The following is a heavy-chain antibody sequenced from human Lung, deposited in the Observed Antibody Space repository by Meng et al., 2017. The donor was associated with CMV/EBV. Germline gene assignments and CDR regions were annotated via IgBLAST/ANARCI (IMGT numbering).Heavy chain of an antibody. D-gene: IGHD3/OR15-3a*01. J-gene: IGHJ3*02. CDR3: ARETTVFGPVKNRLNAFDN. V-gene: IGHV3-21*01. CDR2: IDSSSTYI. Sequence: GESXKISXVASGFNLSSYNMNWVRQAPGKGLEWVSLIDSSSTYILYADSVKGRFTISRDNAKNSLYLQMNSLRAEDTAVYYCARETTVFGPVKNRLNAFDNWGQGXMVTVSS. CDR1: GFNLSSYN.